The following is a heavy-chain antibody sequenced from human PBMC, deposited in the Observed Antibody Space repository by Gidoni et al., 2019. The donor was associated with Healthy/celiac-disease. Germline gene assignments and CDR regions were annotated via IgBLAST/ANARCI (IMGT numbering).Heavy chain of an antibody. V-gene: IGHV1-69*01. J-gene: IGHJ6*02. D-gene: IGHD2-2*01. Sequence: QFVQSGAGVKKLGASVKLSCKAYGVASSSYAISWGRQAPGQGLEWMGGIIPIFGTANYAQKCQGRVTITADESTSTAYMELSSLRSEDTAVYYCARVCSSKDYYYYYGMDVWGQGTTVTVSS. CDR2: IIPIFGTA. CDR3: ARVCSSKDYYYYYGMDV. CDR1: GVASSSYA.